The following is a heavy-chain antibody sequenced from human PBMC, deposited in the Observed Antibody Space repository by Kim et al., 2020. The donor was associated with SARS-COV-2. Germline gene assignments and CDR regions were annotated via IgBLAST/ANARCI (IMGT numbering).Heavy chain of an antibody. J-gene: IGHJ4*02. CDR2: GST. Sequence: GSTAYAQKFQGRVTMTSDTPSRTGYMELSSLTSEDTAVYYCARDLEVFDYWGQGTLVTVSS. CDR3: ARDLEVFDY. V-gene: IGHV1-46*01. D-gene: IGHD1-1*01.